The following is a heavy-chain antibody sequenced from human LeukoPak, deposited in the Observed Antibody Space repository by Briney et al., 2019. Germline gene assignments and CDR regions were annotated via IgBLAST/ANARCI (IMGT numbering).Heavy chain of an antibody. D-gene: IGHD3-16*01. CDR2: IRYDGNKK. CDR1: GFTFSSFG. CDR3: GKGFGVGCLGD. Sequence: GGSLRLSCAASGFTFSSFGMHWVRQAPGEGLEWVAFIRYDGNKKDYADSMKGRITISRDNSRNILYLQMDSLSPEDAAVYYCGKGFGVGCLGDGGRGPLVTFSS. V-gene: IGHV3-30*02. J-gene: IGHJ4*02.